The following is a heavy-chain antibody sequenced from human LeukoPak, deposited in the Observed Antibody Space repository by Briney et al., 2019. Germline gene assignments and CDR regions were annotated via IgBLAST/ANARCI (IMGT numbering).Heavy chain of an antibody. J-gene: IGHJ4*02. Sequence: GASVKVSCKASGYTFTGYYMHWVRQAPGQGLEWMGWINPNSGGTNYAQKFQGRVTMTRDTSISTAYMELSRLRSDDTAVYYCARETMLAQWLAAGDYWGQGTLVTVSS. CDR3: ARETMLAQWLAAGDY. V-gene: IGHV1-2*02. CDR1: GYTFTGYY. D-gene: IGHD6-19*01. CDR2: INPNSGGT.